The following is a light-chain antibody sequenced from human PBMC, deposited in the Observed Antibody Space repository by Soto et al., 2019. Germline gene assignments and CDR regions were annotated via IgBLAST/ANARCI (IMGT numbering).Light chain of an antibody. J-gene: IGKJ5*01. CDR2: AIS. CDR1: QDVSTN. CDR3: QQYFSYPIT. Sequence: AIQLTQSPSSFSASTGDRSTITCRASQDVSTNLAWYQQKPGEAPKLLVSAISNLQTGVTSRFSGSGSGTDFTLTIYGLQSEDFATYYCQQYFSYPITFGQGTRLDIK. V-gene: IGKV1-8*01.